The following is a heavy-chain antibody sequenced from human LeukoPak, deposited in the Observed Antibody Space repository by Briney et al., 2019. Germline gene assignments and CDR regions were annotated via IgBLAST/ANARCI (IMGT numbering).Heavy chain of an antibody. V-gene: IGHV1-69*04. CDR3: AKGTSGSYVPDY. J-gene: IGHJ4*02. CDR1: GGTFSSYA. Sequence: ASVKVSCKASGGTFSSYAISWVRQAPGQGLEWMGRIIPILGIANYAQKFQGRVTITADKSTSTAYMELSSLRSEDTAVYYCAKGTSGSYVPDYWGQGTLVTVSS. CDR2: IIPILGIA. D-gene: IGHD1-26*01.